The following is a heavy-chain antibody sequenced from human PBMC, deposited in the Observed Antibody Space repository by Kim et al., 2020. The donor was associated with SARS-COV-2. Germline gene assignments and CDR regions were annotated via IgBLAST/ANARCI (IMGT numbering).Heavy chain of an antibody. CDR1: GGTFSSYA. Sequence: SVKVSCKASGGTFSSYAISWVRQAPGQGIEWMGGIIPIFGTANYAQKFQGRVTITADESTSTAYMVLSSLRSEDTAVYYCASGSFLAPPLNIDYWGQGTFVTVSS. CDR2: IIPIFGTA. D-gene: IGHD2-15*01. CDR3: ASGSFLAPPLNIDY. V-gene: IGHV1-69*13. J-gene: IGHJ4*02.